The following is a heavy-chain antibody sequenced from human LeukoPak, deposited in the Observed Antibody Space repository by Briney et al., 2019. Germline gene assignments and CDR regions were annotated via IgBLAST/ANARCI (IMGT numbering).Heavy chain of an antibody. CDR2: ISGSGGST. J-gene: IGHJ4*02. CDR1: GFTFSTYG. CDR3: AKALYSGYDRDY. V-gene: IGHV3-23*01. Sequence: GGSLRLSCAASGFTFSTYGMHWVRQAPGKGLEWVSAISGSGGSTYYADSVKGRFTISRDNSKNTLYLQMNSLRAEDTAVYYCAKALYSGYDRDYWGQGTLVTVSS. D-gene: IGHD5-12*01.